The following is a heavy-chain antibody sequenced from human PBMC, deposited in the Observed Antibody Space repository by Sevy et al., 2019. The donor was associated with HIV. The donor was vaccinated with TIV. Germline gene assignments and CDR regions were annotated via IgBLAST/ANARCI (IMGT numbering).Heavy chain of an antibody. V-gene: IGHV4-39*01. D-gene: IGHD3-22*01. CDR1: GGSISSSSYY. CDR3: ARRDFHYYDSSGYYSGDAFDI. CDR2: IYYSGST. J-gene: IGHJ3*02. Sequence: SETLSLTCTVSGGSISSSSYYWGWIRQPPGKGLEWIGSIYYSGSTYYNPSLKSRVTISVDTSKNQFSLKLSPVTAADTAVYYCARRDFHYYDSSGYYSGDAFDIWGQGTMVTVSS.